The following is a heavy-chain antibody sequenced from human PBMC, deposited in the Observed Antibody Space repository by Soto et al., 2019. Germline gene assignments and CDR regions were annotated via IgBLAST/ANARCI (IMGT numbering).Heavy chain of an antibody. CDR2: TSYRSKWDN. CDR3: ARDYYGSGSYNGGYYYLDV. Sequence: QVQLQQSGPGLVKPSQTLSLTCAISGDSVSSNSAAWNWIRQSPSRGLAWLGRTSYRSKWDNDYAVSVKSRITINPDTAKNQFSLQLNSVTPEETAVYYCARDYYGSGSYNGGYYYLDVWGTGTPVTVCS. V-gene: IGHV6-1*01. CDR1: GDSVSSNSAA. J-gene: IGHJ6*03. D-gene: IGHD3-10*01.